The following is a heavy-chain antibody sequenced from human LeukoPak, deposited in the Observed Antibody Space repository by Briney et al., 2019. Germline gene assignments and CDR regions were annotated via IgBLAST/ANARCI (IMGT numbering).Heavy chain of an antibody. V-gene: IGHV1-69*05. J-gene: IGHJ4*02. CDR2: IIPIFGTA. D-gene: IGHD3-3*01. Sequence: GASVKDSCKASGGTFSSYVISWVRQAPGQGLEWMGGIIPIFGTANYAQKLQGRGTITTDESPITAYMELTSVRSEDTAVYYCARSPSGYYDFWNGYPLVRYFVYWGQGTLVTVSS. CDR1: GGTFSSYV. CDR3: ARSPSGYYDFWNGYPLVRYFVY.